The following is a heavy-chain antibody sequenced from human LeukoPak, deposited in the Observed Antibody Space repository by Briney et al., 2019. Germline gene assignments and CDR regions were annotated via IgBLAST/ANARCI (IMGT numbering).Heavy chain of an antibody. Sequence: GSLRLSCAASGFTFSSYGMSWIRQPPGKGLEWIGEMNHSGSSNYNPSLKSRVTISIDTSKNQFSLKLSSVTAADTAVYYCARQEVTTYDWGQGTLVTVSS. CDR3: ARQEVTTYD. CDR2: MNHSGSS. V-gene: IGHV4-34*01. CDR1: GFTFSSYG. J-gene: IGHJ4*02. D-gene: IGHD4-17*01.